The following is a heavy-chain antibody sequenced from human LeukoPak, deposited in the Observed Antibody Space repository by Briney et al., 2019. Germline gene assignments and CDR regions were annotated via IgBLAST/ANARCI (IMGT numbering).Heavy chain of an antibody. J-gene: IGHJ6*03. V-gene: IGHV3-30*02. Sequence: GGSLRLSCAASGFTFSSYGMHWLRQAPGKGLEWVAFIRYDGSEKYYANSVEGRCTISRDHSKNAVYLQMNSLRAEDTAVYYCARVMAASVWRSYGSYYYYYYMDVWGKGTTVTVSS. CDR1: GFTFSSYG. CDR3: ARVMAASVWRSYGSYYYYYYMDV. CDR2: IRYDGSEK. D-gene: IGHD3-16*01.